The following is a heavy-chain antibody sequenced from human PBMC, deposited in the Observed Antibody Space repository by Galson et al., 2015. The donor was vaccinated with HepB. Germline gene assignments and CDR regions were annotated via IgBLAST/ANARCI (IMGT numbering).Heavy chain of an antibody. V-gene: IGHV3-64D*06. Sequence: SLRLSCAASGFTFRSYAMHWVRQAPGKGLEYVSAISSNGGSTYYADSVKGRFTISRDNSKNTLYLQMSSLRAEDTAVYSCVLSGKYSPMVYVYDYWGQGTLVTVSS. CDR3: VLSGKYSPMVYVYDY. D-gene: IGHD2-8*01. CDR2: ISSNGGST. J-gene: IGHJ4*02. CDR1: GFTFRSYA.